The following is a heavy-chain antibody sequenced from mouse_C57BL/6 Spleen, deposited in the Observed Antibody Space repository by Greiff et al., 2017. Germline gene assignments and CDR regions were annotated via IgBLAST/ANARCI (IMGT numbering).Heavy chain of an antibody. CDR1: GYTFTSYW. V-gene: IGHV1-64*01. J-gene: IGHJ2*01. Sequence: VKLQQPGAELVKPGASVKLSCKASGYTFTSYWMHWVKQRPGQGLEWIGMIHPNSGSTNYNEKFKSKATLTVDKSSSTAYMQLSSLTSEDSAVYYCAMLIYYGNYESIDYWGQGTTLTVSS. D-gene: IGHD2-1*01. CDR2: IHPNSGST. CDR3: AMLIYYGNYESIDY.